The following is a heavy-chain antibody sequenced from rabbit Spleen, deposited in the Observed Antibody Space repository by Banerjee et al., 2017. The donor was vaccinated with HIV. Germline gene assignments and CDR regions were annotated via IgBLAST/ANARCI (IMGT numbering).Heavy chain of an antibody. Sequence: QSLEESGGGLVKPGASLTLTCIASGVSFSGDSFSGDSYMCWVRQAPGKGLEWIVCIDTGSSGFTYFASWAKGRFTISKTSSTTVTLQMTSLTAADTATYFCARDTGSSFSSYGMDLWGQGTLVT. CDR3: ARDTGSSFSSYGMDL. CDR1: GVSFSGDSFSGDSY. CDR2: IDTGSSGFT. J-gene: IGHJ6*01. D-gene: IGHD8-1*01. V-gene: IGHV1S40*01.